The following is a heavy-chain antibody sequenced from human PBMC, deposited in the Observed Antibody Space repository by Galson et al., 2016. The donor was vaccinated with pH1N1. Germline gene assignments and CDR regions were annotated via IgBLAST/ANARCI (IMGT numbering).Heavy chain of an antibody. V-gene: IGHV1-69*13. CDR1: GGPLSSYA. J-gene: IGHJ3*01. D-gene: IGHD1-14*01. CDR3: VRSTGYNKVNGPFDV. Sequence: SVKVSCKASGGPLSSYATGWVRQAPGQGPEWMGGIMPIFGTTKYEQKFQGRVTITADEMSGSAYMELRGLTSMDTAVYYCVRSTGYNKVNGPFDVWGQGTLVIVSS. CDR2: IMPIFGTT.